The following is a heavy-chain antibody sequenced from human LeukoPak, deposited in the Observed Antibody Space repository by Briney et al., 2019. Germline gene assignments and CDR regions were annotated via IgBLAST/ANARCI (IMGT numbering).Heavy chain of an antibody. D-gene: IGHD6-13*01. V-gene: IGHV3-7*01. CDR1: GFTFSSYW. J-gene: IGHJ4*02. CDR2: IKQDGSEK. Sequence: GGSLRLSCAASGFTFSSYWMSWVRQAPGKGLEWVANIKQDGSEKYYVDSVKGRFTIPRDNAKNSLYLQMNSLRAEDTAVYYCARVVLAAAGYFDYWGQGTLVTVSS. CDR3: ARVVLAAAGYFDY.